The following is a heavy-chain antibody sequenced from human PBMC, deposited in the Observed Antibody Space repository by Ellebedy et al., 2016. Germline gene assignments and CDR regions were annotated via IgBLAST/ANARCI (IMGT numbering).Heavy chain of an antibody. J-gene: IGHJ5*02. V-gene: IGHV4-39*07. Sequence: SETLSLTCTVSGGSISSSSYYWGWIRQPPGKGLEWIGSIYYSGSTYYNPSLKSRVTISVDTSKNQFSLKLSSVTAADTAVYYCARGFVGSLRFDPWGQGTLVTVSS. CDR2: IYYSGST. D-gene: IGHD2-15*01. CDR3: ARGFVGSLRFDP. CDR1: GGSISSSSYY.